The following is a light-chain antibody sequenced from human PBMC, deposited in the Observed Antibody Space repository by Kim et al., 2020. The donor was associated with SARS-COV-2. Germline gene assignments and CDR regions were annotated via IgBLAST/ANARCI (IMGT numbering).Light chain of an antibody. Sequence: EIVLTQSPGTLSLSPGERATLSCRASQSVSSSYLAWYQQKPGQAPRILIYGASSRATGIQDRFSGSGSGTDFTLTISRLEPEDFAVYYCQQYASSPLTFGGGTKVDIK. CDR1: QSVSSSY. CDR2: GAS. J-gene: IGKJ4*01. CDR3: QQYASSPLT. V-gene: IGKV3-20*01.